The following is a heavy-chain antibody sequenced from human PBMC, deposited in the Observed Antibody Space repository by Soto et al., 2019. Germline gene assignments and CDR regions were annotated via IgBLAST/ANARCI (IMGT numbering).Heavy chain of an antibody. Sequence: DVQLVQSGAEVKKPGESLRISCKGSGYRFTDYWIAWVRQMPGRGLEWMGIIYPGDSDTRYSPSFQGQVTISADKSISTAYLQWSSLKASDTAMYYCARPVNTAMIRDGFDIWGQGTMVTVSS. CDR2: IYPGDSDT. CDR1: GYRFTDYW. J-gene: IGHJ3*02. V-gene: IGHV5-51*03. D-gene: IGHD5-18*01. CDR3: ARPVNTAMIRDGFDI.